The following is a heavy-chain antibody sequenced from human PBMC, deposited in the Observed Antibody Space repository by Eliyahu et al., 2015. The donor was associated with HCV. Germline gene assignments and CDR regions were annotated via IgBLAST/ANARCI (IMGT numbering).Heavy chain of an antibody. CDR3: ARDSRNRNYYDSSGYYYYFDY. J-gene: IGHJ4*02. CDR1: GGTFSSYA. D-gene: IGHD3-22*01. CDR2: IIPIFGTA. Sequence: QVQLVQSGAEVKKPGSSVKVSCKASGGTFSSYAISWVRQAPGQGLEWMGGIIPIFGTANYAQKFQGRVTITADESTSTAYMELSSLRSEDTAVYYCARDSRNRNYYDSSGYYYYFDYWGQGTLVTVSS. V-gene: IGHV1-69*01.